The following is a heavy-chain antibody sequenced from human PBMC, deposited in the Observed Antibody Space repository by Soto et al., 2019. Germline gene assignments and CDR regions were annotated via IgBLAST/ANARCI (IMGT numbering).Heavy chain of an antibody. Sequence: QVQLVQSGAEVKKPGASVKVSCKASGYTFTTYGMSWVRQAPGQGLDWMGWISTYNGNTKYAERLQGRVTMTTDTTTSTAYMELRSLTSDDTAVYYCARRPTDYYDNSGNYFLDYWGQGTLVTVSS. CDR2: ISTYNGNT. J-gene: IGHJ4*02. D-gene: IGHD3-22*01. CDR3: ARRPTDYYDNSGNYFLDY. V-gene: IGHV1-18*01. CDR1: GYTFTTYG.